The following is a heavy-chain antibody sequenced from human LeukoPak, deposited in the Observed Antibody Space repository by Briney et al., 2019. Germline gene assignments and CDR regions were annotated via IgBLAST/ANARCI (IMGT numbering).Heavy chain of an antibody. CDR2: INPSGGST. CDR1: GYTFTSYY. CDR3: ARDRSIAARPGVWFDS. D-gene: IGHD6-6*01. J-gene: IGHJ5*01. Sequence: SVKVSCKASGYTFTSYYMHWVRQAPGQGLEWMGIINPSGGSTSYAQKFQGRVTMTRDTSTSTVYMELSGLRSEDTAVYYCARDRSIAARPGVWFDSWGQGTLVTVSS. V-gene: IGHV1-46*01.